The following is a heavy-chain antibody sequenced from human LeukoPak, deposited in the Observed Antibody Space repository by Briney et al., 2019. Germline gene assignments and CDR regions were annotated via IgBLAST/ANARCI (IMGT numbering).Heavy chain of an antibody. V-gene: IGHV4-59*08. J-gene: IGHJ4*02. D-gene: IGHD6-13*01. CDR2: IYYSGSGST. CDR1: GGSISPYY. CDR3: AKILGSSWYKDPFDY. Sequence: SETLSLTCTVSGGSISPYYWSWIRQPPGKGLEWIGYIYYSGSGSTNRNPSLKSRVTISVDTSKNQFSLTLSSVTAADTAVYYCAKILGSSWYKDPFDYWGQGTLVTVSS.